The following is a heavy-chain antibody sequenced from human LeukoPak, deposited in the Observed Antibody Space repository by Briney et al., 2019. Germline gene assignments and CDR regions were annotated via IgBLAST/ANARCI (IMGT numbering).Heavy chain of an antibody. J-gene: IGHJ6*03. CDR2: ISSSSSYI. Sequence: GGSLRLSCAASGFTFSSYSMNWVRQAPGKGLEWVSSISSSSSYIYYADSVKGRFTIFRDNAKNSLYLQMNSLRAEDTAVYYCARDRNYYYMDVWGKGTTVTVSS. CDR3: ARDRNYYYMDV. V-gene: IGHV3-21*01. CDR1: GFTFSSYS.